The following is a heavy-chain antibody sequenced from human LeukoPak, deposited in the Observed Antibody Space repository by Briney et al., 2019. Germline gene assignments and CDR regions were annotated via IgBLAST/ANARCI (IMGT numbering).Heavy chain of an antibody. CDR3: AGEAGDYTYYYYYGMDV. J-gene: IGHJ6*02. Sequence: SETLSLTCTVSGGSISSYYWSWIRQPPGKGLEWIGRIYTSGSTNYNPSLKSRVTMSVDTSKNQFSLKLSSVTAADTAVYYCAGEAGDYTYYYYYGMDVWGQGTTVTVSS. V-gene: IGHV4-4*07. CDR1: GGSISSYY. D-gene: IGHD4-17*01. CDR2: IYTSGST.